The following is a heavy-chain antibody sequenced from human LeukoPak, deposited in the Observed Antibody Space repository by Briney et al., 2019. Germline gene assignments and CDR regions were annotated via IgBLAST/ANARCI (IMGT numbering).Heavy chain of an antibody. Sequence: ASVKVFCKASGYTFTGYYMHWVRQAPGQGLEWMGWINPNSGGTNYAQKFQGRVTMTRDTSISTAYMELSRLRSDDTAVYYCARDRTTVTKDLDYWGQGTLVTVSS. V-gene: IGHV1-2*02. D-gene: IGHD4-17*01. CDR3: ARDRTTVTKDLDY. CDR1: GYTFTGYY. CDR2: INPNSGGT. J-gene: IGHJ4*02.